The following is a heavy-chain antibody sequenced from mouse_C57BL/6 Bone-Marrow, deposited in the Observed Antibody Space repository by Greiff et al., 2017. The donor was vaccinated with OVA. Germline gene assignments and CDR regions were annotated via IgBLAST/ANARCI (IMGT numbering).Heavy chain of an antibody. CDR3: ANRDQPLAY. J-gene: IGHJ3*01. Sequence: VQLQQSGAELARPGASVKMSCTASGYTFTSYTMHWVKQRPGQGLEWIGYINPSSGSTKYNQKFKDKATLTADKSSSTAYMQLSSLTSEDSAVYDSANRDQPLAYWGQGTLVTVSA. V-gene: IGHV1-4*01. CDR2: INPSSGST. CDR1: GYTFTSYT. D-gene: IGHD6-1*01.